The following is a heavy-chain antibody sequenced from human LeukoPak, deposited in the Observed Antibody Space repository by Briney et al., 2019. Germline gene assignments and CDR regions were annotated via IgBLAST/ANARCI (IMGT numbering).Heavy chain of an antibody. D-gene: IGHD2-2*01. V-gene: IGHV3-48*01. J-gene: IGHJ3*02. CDR1: GFTFYSYG. Sequence: PGGSLRLSCAASGFTFYSYGMNWVRQAPGKGLEWISYISAGSTVYYADSVKGRFTISRDNGKNSLYLQMNSLQTEDTAVYFCARGYYCSITTCFPGAFDIWGQGTMVTVSS. CDR2: ISAGSTV. CDR3: ARGYYCSITTCFPGAFDI.